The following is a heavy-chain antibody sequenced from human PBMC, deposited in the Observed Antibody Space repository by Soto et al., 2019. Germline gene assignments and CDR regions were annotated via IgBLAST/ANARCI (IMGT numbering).Heavy chain of an antibody. CDR2: ISGYNGNT. CDR3: ARDLGGQIVDY. D-gene: IGHD1-26*01. V-gene: IGHV1-18*01. J-gene: IGHJ4*02. CDR1: GYTCTSYG. Sequence: QVQLVQSGAEVKKPGASVKVSCEASGYTCTSYGIGRVRQATGQGLEWMGWISGYNGNTKYAQKLQGRVTMTTDTSTSTAYMELRSLRSDDTAVYYCARDLGGQIVDYWGQGTLVTVSS.